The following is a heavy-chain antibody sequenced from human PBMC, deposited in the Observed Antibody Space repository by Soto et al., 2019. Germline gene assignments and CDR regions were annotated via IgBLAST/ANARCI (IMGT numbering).Heavy chain of an antibody. CDR3: ARDAGSFDY. D-gene: IGHD3-10*01. CDR1: GYTFSDYC. J-gene: IGHJ4*02. CDR2: INANNGNT. Sequence: ASVKVSCKASGYTFSDYCLHWVRQAPGQGLEWLGWINANNGNTKYAQKFQGWVTITRDTSLSTAYMELSSLRSEDTAVLYCARDAGSFDYWGQG. V-gene: IGHV1-2*04.